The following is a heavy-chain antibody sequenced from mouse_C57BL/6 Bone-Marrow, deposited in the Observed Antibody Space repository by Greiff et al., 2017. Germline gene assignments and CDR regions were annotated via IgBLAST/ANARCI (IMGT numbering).Heavy chain of an antibody. CDR1: GYTFTSYW. V-gene: IGHV1-72*01. Sequence: QVQLQQPGAELVKPGASVKLSCKASGYTFTSYWMHWVKQRPGRGLEWIGRIDPNSGGTKYNEKFKSKATLTVDKPSSTAYLQLSSLTSEDSAVYCCARPRWFLPYYFDYWGQGTTLTVSS. CDR2: IDPNSGGT. D-gene: IGHD2-3*01. CDR3: ARPRWFLPYYFDY. J-gene: IGHJ2*01.